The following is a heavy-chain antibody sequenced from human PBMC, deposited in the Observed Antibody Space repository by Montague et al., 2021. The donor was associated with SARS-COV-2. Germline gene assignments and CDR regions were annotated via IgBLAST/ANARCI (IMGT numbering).Heavy chain of an antibody. J-gene: IGHJ4*02. V-gene: IGHV3-23*01. Sequence: SLRLSCAASGFTFSSYAMSWVRQAPGKGLEWVSSIIGSGGSSYFAASVKGRFTISRDNSKNTLYLQMDSLGVEDTAIYYCAKDPTIFYLGYFGYWGQGTLVPVSP. D-gene: IGHD3-3*02. CDR1: GFTFSSYA. CDR3: AKDPTIFYLGYFGY. CDR2: IIGSGGSS.